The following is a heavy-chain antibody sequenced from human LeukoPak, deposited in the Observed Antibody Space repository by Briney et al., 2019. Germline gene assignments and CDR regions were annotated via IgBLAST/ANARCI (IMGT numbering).Heavy chain of an antibody. V-gene: IGHV4-59*01. CDR2: IYYSGST. CDR3: ARMVVHYYDSSGLFDP. Sequence: PSETLSLTCTVSGGSISSYYWSWIRQPPGKGLEWIGYIYYSGSTNYNPSLKSRVTISVDTSKNQFSLKLSSVTAADTAVYYCARMVVHYYDSSGLFDPWGQGTLVTVSS. CDR1: GGSISSYY. D-gene: IGHD3-22*01. J-gene: IGHJ5*02.